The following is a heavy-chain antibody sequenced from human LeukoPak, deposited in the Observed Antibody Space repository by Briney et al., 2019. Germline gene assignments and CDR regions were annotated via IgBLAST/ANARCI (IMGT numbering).Heavy chain of an antibody. D-gene: IGHD1-1*01. CDR1: GDSITSYY. J-gene: IGHJ4*02. CDR3: AKWHERLLAFDS. V-gene: IGHV4-59*01. Sequence: SETLSLTCTVSGDSITSYYWNWVRQSPEKGLEWIGYIHHTGKNYYNPSLKSRITMSVDTSKSQFFLKLSSVTAADTAVYYCAKWHERLLAFDSWGQGTQVTVSS. CDR2: IHHTGKN.